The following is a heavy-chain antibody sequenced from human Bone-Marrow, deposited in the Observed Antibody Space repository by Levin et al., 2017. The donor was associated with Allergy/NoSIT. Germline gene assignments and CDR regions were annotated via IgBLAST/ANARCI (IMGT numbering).Heavy chain of an antibody. CDR3: ARGGRYSGYDFGWGNYYYYMDV. CDR1: EYTFTGYY. D-gene: IGHD5-12*01. CDR2: INPYTGDT. J-gene: IGHJ6*03. V-gene: IGHV1-2*06. Sequence: GESLKISCTASEYTFTGYYVNWVRQAPGQGLEWMGRINPYTGDTTYAQRFQGRVAMTRDTSVDTAYLEVSGLTFDATAVYYCARGGRYSGYDFGWGNYYYYMDVWGQGTTVTVSS.